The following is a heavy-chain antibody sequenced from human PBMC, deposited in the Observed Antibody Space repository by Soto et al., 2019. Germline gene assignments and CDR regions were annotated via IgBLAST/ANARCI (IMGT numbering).Heavy chain of an antibody. CDR3: ARRPRYSNYVDY. J-gene: IGHJ4*02. CDR1: GFSLSTSGVG. V-gene: IGHV2-5*01. CDR2: IYWNDDK. Sequence: QITLKESGPTLVKPTQTLTRTCTFSGFSLSTSGVGVGWIRQPPGKALEWLALIYWNDDKRYSPSLKSRLTIAKDTSKNQVVLNMTNMDPVDTATYFCARRPRYSNYVDYWGQGTLVTVSS. D-gene: IGHD4-4*01.